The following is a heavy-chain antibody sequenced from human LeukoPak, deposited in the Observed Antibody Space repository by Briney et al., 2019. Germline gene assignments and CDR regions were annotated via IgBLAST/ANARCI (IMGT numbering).Heavy chain of an antibody. J-gene: IGHJ4*02. CDR1: GFTFSSYT. Sequence: PGGSLRLSCAASGFTFSSYTMHWVRQAPGKGLEWVAVISYDGDNKYYADSVKGRFTISRDNSKNTLYVQMNSLRAEGTAVFYCARESQGSLDYWGQGTLVTVSS. V-gene: IGHV3-30*04. CDR2: ISYDGDNK. CDR3: ARESQGSLDY.